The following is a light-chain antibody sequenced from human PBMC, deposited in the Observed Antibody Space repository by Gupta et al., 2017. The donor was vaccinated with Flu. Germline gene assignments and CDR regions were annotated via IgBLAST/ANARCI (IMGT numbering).Light chain of an antibody. CDR3: QQCCSTACT. Sequence: DTVMNQTTVSMAVSLGERATIHCKSSQSVLYSSNNKNYLACYQQKPGQPPKLCMYWESNRESGVPDRFSGSGAGTDFTLTISSLEAEDFAVYYCQQCCSTACTFGQGTKVEI. CDR2: WES. V-gene: IGKV4-1*01. J-gene: IGKJ1*01. CDR1: QSVLYSSNNKNY.